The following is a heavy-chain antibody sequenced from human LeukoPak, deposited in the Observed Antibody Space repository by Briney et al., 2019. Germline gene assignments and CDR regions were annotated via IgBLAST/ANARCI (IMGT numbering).Heavy chain of an antibody. CDR1: GFTLTSYA. Sequence: PGGSLRLSCTASGFTLTSYAMSWVRQAPGQGLEWVSAISGSGGRTYYAGSVKDRFTISRDNSKNTLYLQMNSLRAEDTAVYYCAKVPTVLRYFDWLGGGSYFDYWGQGTLVTVSS. J-gene: IGHJ4*02. D-gene: IGHD3-9*01. CDR3: AKVPTVLRYFDWLGGGSYFDY. V-gene: IGHV3-23*01. CDR2: ISGSGGRT.